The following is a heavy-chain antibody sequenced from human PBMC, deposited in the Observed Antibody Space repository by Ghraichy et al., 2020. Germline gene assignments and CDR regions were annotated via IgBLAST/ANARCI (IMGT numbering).Heavy chain of an antibody. D-gene: IGHD1-26*01. CDR2: ISSSSSTI. J-gene: IGHJ5*02. V-gene: IGHV3-48*04. Sequence: LSLTCAASGFTFSSYSMNWVRQAPGKGLEWVSYISSSSSTIYYADSVKGRFTISRDNAKNSLYLQMNSLRAEDTAVYYCARILPSNWFDPWGQGTLVTVSS. CDR3: ARILPSNWFDP. CDR1: GFTFSSYS.